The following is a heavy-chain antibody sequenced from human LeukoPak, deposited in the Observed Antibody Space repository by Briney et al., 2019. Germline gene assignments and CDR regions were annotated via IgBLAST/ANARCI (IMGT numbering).Heavy chain of an antibody. CDR2: ITSSSSYI. V-gene: IGHV3-21*01. Sequence: GGSLRLSCAASGFTFSSYTMNWVRQAPGKGLAWVSSITSSSSYIYYADSVKGRFTISRDNAKNSLYLQMNSLRAEDTAVYYCARSYYYGSGSPNDAFDIWGQGTLVTVSS. CDR3: ARSYYYGSGSPNDAFDI. CDR1: GFTFSSYT. J-gene: IGHJ3*02. D-gene: IGHD3-10*01.